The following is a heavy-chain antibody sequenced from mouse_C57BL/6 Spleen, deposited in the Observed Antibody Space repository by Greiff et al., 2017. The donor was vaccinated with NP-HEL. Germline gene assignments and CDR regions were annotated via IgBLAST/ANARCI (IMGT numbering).Heavy chain of an antibody. Sequence: EVKVVESGAELVKPGASVKLSCTASGFNIKDYYMHWVKQRTEQGLEWIGRIDPEDGETKYAPQFQGKATITANTSSNTAYRQLSSLTSEDTAVYYCARYDGYYGWYFDVWGTGTTVTVSS. J-gene: IGHJ1*03. CDR2: IDPEDGET. V-gene: IGHV14-2*01. CDR1: GFNIKDYY. CDR3: ARYDGYYGWYFDV. D-gene: IGHD2-3*01.